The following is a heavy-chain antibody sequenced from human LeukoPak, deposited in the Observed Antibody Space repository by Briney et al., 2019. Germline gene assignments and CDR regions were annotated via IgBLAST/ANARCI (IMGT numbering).Heavy chain of an antibody. CDR1: GGSFSGYY. CDR3: ARHLYGSGSYYIYDY. D-gene: IGHD3-10*01. CDR2: INHSGST. J-gene: IGHJ4*02. Sequence: SETLSLTCAVYGGSFSGYYWSWIRQPPGKGLEWIGEINHSGSTNYNPSLKSRVTISVDTCKNQFSLKLSSVTAADTAVYYCARHLYGSGSYYIYDYWGQGTLVTVSS. V-gene: IGHV4-34*01.